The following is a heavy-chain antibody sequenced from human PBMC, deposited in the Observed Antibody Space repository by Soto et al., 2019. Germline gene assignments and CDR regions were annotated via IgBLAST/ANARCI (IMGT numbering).Heavy chain of an antibody. CDR2: IYSGGST. CDR1: GFTVSNNY. CDR3: ERDKAVGATEY. V-gene: IGHV3-66*01. D-gene: IGHD1-26*01. J-gene: IGHJ4*02. Sequence: EVQLVESGGGLVQPGGSLRLSCAASGFTVSNNYMSWVRQAPGKGLEWVAVIYSGGSTYYADSVKGRFIISRDNSENTLFLQMNSLRGEDTAVYYCERDKAVGATEYWGQGTLVTVS.